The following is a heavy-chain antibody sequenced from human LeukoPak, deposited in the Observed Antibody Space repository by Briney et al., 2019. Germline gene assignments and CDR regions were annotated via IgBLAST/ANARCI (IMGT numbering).Heavy chain of an antibody. D-gene: IGHD5-24*01. CDR3: ARSPMYGVEDY. Sequence: SETLSLTCTVSGGSIRSSYYYWGWIRQPPGKGLEWIGSIYDSGSTYYNPSLKSRVTISVDRSKNQFSLKLSSVTAADTAVYYCARSPMYGVEDYWGQGTLVTVSS. CDR1: GGSIRSSYYY. J-gene: IGHJ4*02. V-gene: IGHV4-39*07. CDR2: IYDSGST.